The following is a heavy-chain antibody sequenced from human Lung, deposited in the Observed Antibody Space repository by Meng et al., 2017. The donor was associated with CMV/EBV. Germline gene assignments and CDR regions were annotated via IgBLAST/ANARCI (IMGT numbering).Heavy chain of an antibody. V-gene: IGHV4-34*01. D-gene: IGHD6-13*01. CDR3: ARASARVAAAGRRDLRY. CDR1: GGSFSGYY. Sequence: QVQLQQWGAGLLKPSETLSLTCAGYGGSFSGYYWSWIRQAPGKGLEWIGEINHSGSTNYNPSLKSRVTISVDTSKNQFSLKLSSVTAADTAVYYCARASARVAAAGRRDLRYWGQGTLVTVSS. J-gene: IGHJ4*02. CDR2: INHSGST.